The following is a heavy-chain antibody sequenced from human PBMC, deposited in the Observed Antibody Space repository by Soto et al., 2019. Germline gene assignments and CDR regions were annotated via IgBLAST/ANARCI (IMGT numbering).Heavy chain of an antibody. CDR2: IIPIFGTA. CDR3: ARKGVHCSGRSCYPTISYYYGMDV. D-gene: IGHD2-15*01. V-gene: IGHV1-69*13. Sequence: SVKVSCKASGGTFSSYAISWVRQAPGQGLEWMGGIIPIFGTANYAQKFQGRVTITADESTSTAYMELSSLRSEDTAVYYCARKGVHCSGRSCYPTISYYYGMDVWGQGTTVTVS. CDR1: GGTFSSYA. J-gene: IGHJ6*02.